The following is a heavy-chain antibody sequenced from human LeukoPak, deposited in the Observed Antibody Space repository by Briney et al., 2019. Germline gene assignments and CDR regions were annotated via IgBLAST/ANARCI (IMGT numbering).Heavy chain of an antibody. CDR3: ARQEAPYYDFWSGYSNWFDP. Sequence: GASVKVSCKASGYTFTSYDINWVRQATGQGLEWMGWMSPNSDNRGYEQKFQGRVTMTRNTSISTAYMELSSLRSEDTAVYYCARQEAPYYDFWSGYSNWFDPWGQGTLVTVSS. CDR1: GYTFTSYD. V-gene: IGHV1-8*01. J-gene: IGHJ5*02. CDR2: MSPNSDNR. D-gene: IGHD3-3*01.